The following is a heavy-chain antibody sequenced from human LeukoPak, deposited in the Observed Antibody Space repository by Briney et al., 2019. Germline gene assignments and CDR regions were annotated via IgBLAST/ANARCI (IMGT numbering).Heavy chain of an antibody. D-gene: IGHD3-22*01. V-gene: IGHV3-48*01. CDR3: AREVPGPYYYDSSGSY. CDR1: GFTFSSYS. CDR2: ISSSSSTI. Sequence: GGSLRLSCAASGFTFSSYSMNWVRQAPGKGLEWVSYISSSSSTIYYADSVKGRFTISRDNAKNSLYLQMNSLRAEDTAVYYCAREVPGPYYYDSSGSYWGQGTLVTVSS. J-gene: IGHJ4*02.